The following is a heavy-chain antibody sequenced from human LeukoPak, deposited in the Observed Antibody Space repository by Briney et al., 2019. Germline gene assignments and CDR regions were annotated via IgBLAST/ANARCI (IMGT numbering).Heavy chain of an antibody. D-gene: IGHD6-13*01. CDR2: IYYSGST. CDR3: ARGYSSNPFDY. J-gene: IGHJ4*02. V-gene: IGHV4-59*01. Sequence: PSETLSLTCTVSGGSISSYYWSWIRQPPGKGLEWIGYIYYSGSTYYNPSLKSRVTISVDTSKNQFSLKLSSVTAADTAVYYCARGYSSNPFDYWGQGTLVTVSS. CDR1: GGSISSYY.